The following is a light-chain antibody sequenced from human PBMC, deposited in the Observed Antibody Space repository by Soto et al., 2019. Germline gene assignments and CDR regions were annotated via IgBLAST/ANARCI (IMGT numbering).Light chain of an antibody. V-gene: IGKV1-17*01. Sequence: DIQMTQSPSSLSASVGDRVTITCRSSQSIKNDLAWYQQKPGKAPKRLIYAASSLQSGVPSRFSGSAFGTEFTLTISSLQPEDFATYYCLQHNSYPYTFGQGTKLEIK. J-gene: IGKJ2*01. CDR3: LQHNSYPYT. CDR2: AAS. CDR1: QSIKND.